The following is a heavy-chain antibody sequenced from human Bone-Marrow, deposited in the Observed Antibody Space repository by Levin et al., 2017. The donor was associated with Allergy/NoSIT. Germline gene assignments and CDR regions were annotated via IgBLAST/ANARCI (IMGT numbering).Heavy chain of an antibody. V-gene: IGHV2-5*02. CDR2: IYWDDDK. CDR1: GFSLNSGAVG. D-gene: IGHD1-26*01. CDR3: AHVTAGWELFDY. J-gene: IGHJ4*02. Sequence: SGPTLVKPTQTVTLTCTFSGFSLNSGAVGVAWIRQPPGKALEWLALIYWDDDKLYSPTLKNRLTITKDTSKNQVVLTMTNMDPVDTGTYYCAHVTAGWELFDYWGQGTLVTVSS.